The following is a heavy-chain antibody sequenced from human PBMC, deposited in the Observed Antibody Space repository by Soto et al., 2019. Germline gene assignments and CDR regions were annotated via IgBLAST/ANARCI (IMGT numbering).Heavy chain of an antibody. Sequence: SGPTLVNPTQTLTLTCTFSGFSLSTSGVGVGWIRQPPGKALEWLALIYWDDDKRYSPSLKSRLTITKDTSKNQVVLTMTNMDPVDTASYYCARPTIVSYPLLYFDYWGQGTLVTVSS. CDR2: IYWDDDK. CDR1: GFSLSTSGVG. V-gene: IGHV2-5*02. D-gene: IGHD2-15*01. J-gene: IGHJ4*02. CDR3: ARPTIVSYPLLYFDY.